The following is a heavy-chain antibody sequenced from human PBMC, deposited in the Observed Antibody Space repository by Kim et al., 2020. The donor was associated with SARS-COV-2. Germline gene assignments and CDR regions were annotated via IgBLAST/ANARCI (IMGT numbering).Heavy chain of an antibody. CDR3: ARVSNYYDFDY. Sequence: SETLSLTCTVSGGSVSSGSYYWSWIRQPPGKGLEWIGYIYYSGSTNYNPSLKSRVTISVDTSKNQFSLKLSSVTAADTAVYYCARVSNYYDFDYWGQGTLVTVSS. CDR1: GGSVSSGSYY. V-gene: IGHV4-61*01. J-gene: IGHJ4*02. D-gene: IGHD3-22*01. CDR2: IYYSGST.